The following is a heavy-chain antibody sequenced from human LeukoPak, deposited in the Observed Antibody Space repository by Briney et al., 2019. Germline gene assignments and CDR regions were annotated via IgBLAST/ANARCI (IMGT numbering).Heavy chain of an antibody. D-gene: IGHD2-2*01. CDR3: ATVGARVPAAIPWFDP. Sequence: HAGGSLRLSCAASGFTFSSYGMHWVRQAPGKGLEWVAFIRYDGSNKYYADSVKGRFTISRDNSKNTLYLQMNSLRAEDMAVYYCATVGARVPAAIPWFDPWGQGTLVTVSS. J-gene: IGHJ5*02. CDR1: GFTFSSYG. V-gene: IGHV3-30*02. CDR2: IRYDGSNK.